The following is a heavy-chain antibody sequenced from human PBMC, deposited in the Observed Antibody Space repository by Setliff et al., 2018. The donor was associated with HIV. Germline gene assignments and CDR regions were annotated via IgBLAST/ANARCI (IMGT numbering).Heavy chain of an antibody. V-gene: IGHV4-4*09. CDR3: ASASRMTATGYP. Sequence: LSLTCTVSGGSVSNYYWTWIRQAPGKGLEWIGYIFTSGSTTYNPSLKSRVTISVDTSKNQFSLKLTSVTAADTAVYYCASASRMTATGYPWGQGTLVTVSS. J-gene: IGHJ5*02. D-gene: IGHD6-13*01. CDR2: IFTSGST. CDR1: GGSVSNYY.